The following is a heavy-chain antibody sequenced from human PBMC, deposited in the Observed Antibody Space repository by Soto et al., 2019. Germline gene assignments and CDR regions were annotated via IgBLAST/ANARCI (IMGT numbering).Heavy chain of an antibody. Sequence: SETLSLTCTVSGGSISSYYWSWIRQPAGKGLEWIGRIYTSGSTNYNPSLKSRVTMSVDTSKNQFSLKLSSVTAADTAVYYCARDWPDEWYYDSSGNWFDPWGQGTLVTVSS. V-gene: IGHV4-4*07. CDR1: GGSISSYY. D-gene: IGHD3-22*01. CDR2: IYTSGST. CDR3: ARDWPDEWYYDSSGNWFDP. J-gene: IGHJ5*02.